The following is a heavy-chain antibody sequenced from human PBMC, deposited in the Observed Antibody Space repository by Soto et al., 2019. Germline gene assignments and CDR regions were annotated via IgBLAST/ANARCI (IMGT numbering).Heavy chain of an antibody. Sequence: LRLSCAASGFTFSSYAMSWVRQAPGKGLEWVSAISGSGGSTYYADSVKGWFTISRDNSKNTLYLQMNSLRAEDTAVYYCAKAGGLLWFGELKSFYYGMDVWGQGTTVTVSS. D-gene: IGHD3-10*01. CDR3: AKAGGLLWFGELKSFYYGMDV. CDR2: ISGSGGST. CDR1: GFTFSSYA. J-gene: IGHJ6*02. V-gene: IGHV3-23*01.